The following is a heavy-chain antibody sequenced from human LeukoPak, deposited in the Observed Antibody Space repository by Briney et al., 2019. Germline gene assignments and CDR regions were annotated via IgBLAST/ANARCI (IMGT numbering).Heavy chain of an antibody. CDR2: INPNSGGA. CDR1: GGTFSSYA. V-gene: IGHV1-2*02. D-gene: IGHD4-11*01. J-gene: IGHJ3*02. Sequence: ASVKVSCKASGGTFSSYAISWVRQAPGQGLEWMGWINPNSGGANYAQKFQGRVTMTRDTSISTAYMELSRLRFDDTAVYYCARDFEVTTTFYAFDIWGQGTMVTVSS. CDR3: ARDFEVTTTFYAFDI.